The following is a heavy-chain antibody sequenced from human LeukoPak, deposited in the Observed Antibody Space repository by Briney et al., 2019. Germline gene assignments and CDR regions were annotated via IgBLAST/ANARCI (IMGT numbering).Heavy chain of an antibody. Sequence: GESLKISCKGSGYSFTSYWIGWVRQMPGKGLEWTGIIYPGDSDTRYSPSFQGQVTISADKSISTAYLQWSSLKASDTAMYYCARLFDYGSGTDADIGFDPWGQGTLVTVSS. D-gene: IGHD3-10*01. V-gene: IGHV5-51*01. J-gene: IGHJ5*02. CDR1: GYSFTSYW. CDR2: IYPGDSDT. CDR3: ARLFDYGSGTDADIGFDP.